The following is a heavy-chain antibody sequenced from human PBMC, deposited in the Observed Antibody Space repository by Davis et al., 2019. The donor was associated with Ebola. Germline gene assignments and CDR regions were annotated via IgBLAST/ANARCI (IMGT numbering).Heavy chain of an antibody. Sequence: GESLKISCAASGFTFSRYVMNWVRQAPGKGLEWVSSIGGDSFGTAYADSVKGRFTISRDSSKNTLYLQMNNLRADDTAVYYCTKDVRGFNRPVDCWGQGTLVTVSS. CDR2: IGGDSFGT. J-gene: IGHJ4*02. CDR3: TKDVRGFNRPVDC. CDR1: GFTFSRYV. D-gene: IGHD6-25*01. V-gene: IGHV3-23*01.